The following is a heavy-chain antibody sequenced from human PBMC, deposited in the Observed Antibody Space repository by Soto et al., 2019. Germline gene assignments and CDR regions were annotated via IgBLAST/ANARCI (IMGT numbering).Heavy chain of an antibody. J-gene: IGHJ4*02. CDR2: ISAYNANT. V-gene: IGHV1-18*01. D-gene: IGHD3-3*01. CDR3: ARDLNDFWSGYYTQNFDY. CDR1: GYTFTSYG. Sequence: ASVKVSCKASGYTFTSYGISWVRQAPGQGLEWMGWISAYNANTNYAQKLQGRVTMTTDTSTSTAYMELRSLRSDDTAVYYCARDLNDFWSGYYTQNFDYWGQGTLVTVSS.